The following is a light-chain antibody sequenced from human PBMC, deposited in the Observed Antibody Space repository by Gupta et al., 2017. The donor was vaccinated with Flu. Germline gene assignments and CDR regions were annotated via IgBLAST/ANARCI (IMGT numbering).Light chain of an antibody. J-gene: IGKJ3*01. V-gene: IGKV1D-13*01. CDR3: KHFTN. Sequence: AIQLAQSPSSLSASVGDRVTITCRTSQDISNALAWFQQTPGKAPKLLIYDASSLHGGVPSRFXGSXSGTDFXRTISSMDTEDFETYYCKHFTNFGXGTRVDIK. CDR2: DAS. CDR1: QDISNA.